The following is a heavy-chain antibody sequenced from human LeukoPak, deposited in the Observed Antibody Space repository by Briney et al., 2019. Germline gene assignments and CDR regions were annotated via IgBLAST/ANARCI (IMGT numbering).Heavy chain of an antibody. CDR2: IYYSGST. J-gene: IGHJ4*02. CDR3: ARLVGAHFDY. Sequence: TPSETLSLTCTVSGGSISSYYWSWIRQPPGKGLEWIGYIYYSGSTNYNPSLKSRVTISVDTFKNQFSLKLTSLTAADTAVYYCARLVGAHFDYWGQGTLVTVSS. D-gene: IGHD1-26*01. V-gene: IGHV4-59*01. CDR1: GGSISSYY.